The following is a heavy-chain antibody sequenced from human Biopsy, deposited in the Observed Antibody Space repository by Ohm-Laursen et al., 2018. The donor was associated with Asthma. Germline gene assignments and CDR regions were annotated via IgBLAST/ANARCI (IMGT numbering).Heavy chain of an antibody. CDR3: VRGSSSWHHGPFHYYYGLDV. CDR2: IYYSGTT. D-gene: IGHD6-13*01. J-gene: IGHJ6*02. Sequence: GTLSLTCSLSSGSGGYMRSGNYYWGWIRQPPGKGLEWIGSIYYSGTTYYNPSLESRVTVSADTSKNQFSLKLFSVTAADTAVYYCVRGSSSWHHGPFHYYYGLDVWGQGTTATVSS. CDR1: SGSGGYMRSGNYY. V-gene: IGHV4-39*01.